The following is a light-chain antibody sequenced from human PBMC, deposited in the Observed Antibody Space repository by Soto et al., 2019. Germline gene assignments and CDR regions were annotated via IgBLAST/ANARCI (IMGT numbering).Light chain of an antibody. CDR2: DAS. CDR3: QRYNSVPNT. V-gene: IGKV1-27*01. CDR1: QSISSY. J-gene: IGKJ3*01. Sequence: DIQMTQSPSSLSASVGDRVTITCRASQSISSYLAWYQQKPGKVPKLLIYDASTLHSGVPSRFSGSGSGTDFTLTISSLQPEDFATYYCQRYNSVPNTFGPGTKVDIK.